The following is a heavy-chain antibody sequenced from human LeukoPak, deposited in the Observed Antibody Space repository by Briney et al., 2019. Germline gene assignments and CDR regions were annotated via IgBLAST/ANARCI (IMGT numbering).Heavy chain of an antibody. V-gene: IGHV1-8*01. Sequence: ASVKVSCKASGYTFTSYDINWVRQAAGQGLEWMGWMNPNSGDTGYVEKFQGRVTVTRDTSITTAYMELSSLRSEDTAVYYCTRSGFGGGVHFDYWGQGTPVTVSS. CDR2: MNPNSGDT. J-gene: IGHJ4*02. CDR1: GYTFTSYD. CDR3: TRSGFGGGVHFDY. D-gene: IGHD3-16*01.